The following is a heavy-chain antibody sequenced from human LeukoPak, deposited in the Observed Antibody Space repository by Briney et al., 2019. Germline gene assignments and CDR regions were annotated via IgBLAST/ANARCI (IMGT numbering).Heavy chain of an antibody. V-gene: IGHV1-69*06. CDR3: VRDEDYGIYVNFDF. D-gene: IGHD4-17*01. CDR1: GGTFSSYA. J-gene: IGHJ4*02. CDR2: IIPIFGTA. Sequence: SVKVSCKASGGTFSSYAISWVRQAPGQGLEWMGGIIPIFGTANYAQKFQGRVTITADKSTSTAYMELRSLRSDDTAVYYCVRDEDYGIYVNFDFWGQGTLVTVSS.